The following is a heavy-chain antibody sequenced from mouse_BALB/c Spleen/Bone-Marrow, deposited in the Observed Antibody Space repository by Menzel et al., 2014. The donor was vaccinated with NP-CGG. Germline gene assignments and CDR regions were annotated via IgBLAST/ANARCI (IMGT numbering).Heavy chain of an antibody. V-gene: IGHV1S56*01. CDR2: IYPGNVNT. CDR1: GYTFTSYY. CDR3: AREANWNFDY. D-gene: IGHD4-1*01. Sequence: VKLMESGPELVKPGASVRISCKAAGYTFTSYYIHWVKQRPGQGLQWIGWIYPGNVNTKYNEKFKGKATLTADKSSSTAYIQLSSLTSEDSAVYFCAREANWNFDYWGQGTTPTVSS. J-gene: IGHJ2*01.